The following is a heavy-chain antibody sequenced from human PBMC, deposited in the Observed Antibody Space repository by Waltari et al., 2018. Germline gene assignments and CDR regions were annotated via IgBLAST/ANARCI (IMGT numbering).Heavy chain of an antibody. CDR1: GYTFSSYG. V-gene: IGHV1-18*01. D-gene: IGHD2-2*01. CDR2: IGAYNGNT. J-gene: IGHJ4*02. CDR3: ASSSFCSSTTCYLGY. Sequence: QVRLVQSAAEVKKPGASVKVSCKASGYTFSSYGISGVRQAPGQGVEWMGWIGAYNGNTDYAQKFRGRVTLTTDRSTNTAYMELRSLRSDDTAFYYCASSSFCSSTTCYLGYWGQGTLVTVSS.